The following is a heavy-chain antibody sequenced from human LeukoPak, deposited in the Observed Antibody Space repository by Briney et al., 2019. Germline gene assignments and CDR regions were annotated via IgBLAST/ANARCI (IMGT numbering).Heavy chain of an antibody. CDR3: ARSCSSTSCYAVWFDP. CDR1: GFTFSSYW. D-gene: IGHD2-2*01. V-gene: IGHV3-7*01. CDR2: IKQDGSEK. J-gene: IGHJ5*02. Sequence: GGSLRLSCAASGFTFSSYWMSWVRQAPGKGLEWVANIKQDGSEKYYVDSVKGRFTISRDNAKNSLYLQMNSLRAEDTAVYYCARSCSSTSCYAVWFDPWGRGTLVTVSS.